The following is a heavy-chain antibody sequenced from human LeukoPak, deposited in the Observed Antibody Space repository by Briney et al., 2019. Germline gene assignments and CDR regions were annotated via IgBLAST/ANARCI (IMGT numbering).Heavy chain of an antibody. J-gene: IGHJ3*02. D-gene: IGHD3-16*01. V-gene: IGHV3-21*05. CDR2: IGIRSSDT. CDR1: GFIFSSYS. CDR3: ARDHVWAFDI. Sequence: AGGSLRLSCAASGFIFSSYSMNWVRRAPGKGLEWVSYIGIRSSDTYYADSVKGRFTISRDNARNSLYLQMNTLRAEDTAIYYCARDHVWAFDIWGQGIMVTVSS.